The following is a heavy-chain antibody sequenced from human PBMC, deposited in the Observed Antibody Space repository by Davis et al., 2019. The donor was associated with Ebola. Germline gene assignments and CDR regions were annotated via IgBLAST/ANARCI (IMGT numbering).Heavy chain of an antibody. D-gene: IGHD3-9*01. CDR3: ATMTGSNRPYYFDY. J-gene: IGHJ4*02. CDR1: GFTFSDYF. V-gene: IGHV3-11*06. CDR2: ISGSSTYT. Sequence: PGGSLRLSCAASGFTFSDYFMTWIRQAPGKGLQWVSYISGSSTYTNYADSVKGRFTISRDNAKNSVSLQMNSLRADDTAAYYCATMTGSNRPYYFDYWGQGALVTVS.